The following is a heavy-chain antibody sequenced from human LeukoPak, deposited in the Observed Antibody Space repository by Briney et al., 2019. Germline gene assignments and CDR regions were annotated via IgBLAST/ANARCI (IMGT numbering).Heavy chain of an antibody. Sequence: GGSLRPSCAASGFTFSSYEMNWVRQAPGKGLEWVSYIGSGGGSIYYADSVKGRFTISRDNAKNSLYLQMNSLRDEDTAVYYCARDRTPHYDSSGQLYYYYGMDVWGQGTTVTVSS. D-gene: IGHD3-22*01. CDR1: GFTFSSYE. V-gene: IGHV3-48*03. CDR3: ARDRTPHYDSSGQLYYYYGMDV. J-gene: IGHJ6*02. CDR2: IGSGGGSI.